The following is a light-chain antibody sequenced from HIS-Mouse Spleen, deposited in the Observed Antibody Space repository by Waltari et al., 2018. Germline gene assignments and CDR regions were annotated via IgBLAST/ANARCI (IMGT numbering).Light chain of an antibody. Sequence: QSALTQPASVSGSPGQSITISCTGTSSDVGGYHYVSWYQHHPGKTPKLMIYDVSNRPSGVSNRFSGSKSGNTASLTISGLQAEDEADYYCSSYTSSSTEVFGGGTKLTVL. CDR1: SSDVGGYHY. CDR2: DVS. CDR3: SSYTSSSTEV. J-gene: IGLJ2*01. V-gene: IGLV2-14*03.